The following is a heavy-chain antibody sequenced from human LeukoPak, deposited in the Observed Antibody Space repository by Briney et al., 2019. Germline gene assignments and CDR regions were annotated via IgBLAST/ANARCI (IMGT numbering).Heavy chain of an antibody. D-gene: IGHD3-22*01. V-gene: IGHV1-69*06. CDR1: GYTFTSYG. Sequence: GASVKVSCKASGYTFTSYGISWVRQAPGQGLEWMGGIIPIFGTANYAQKFQGRVTITADKSTSTAYMELSSLRSEDTAVYYCAREGYDSSGPHHYYYYYMDVWGKGTTVTVSS. J-gene: IGHJ6*03. CDR2: IIPIFGTA. CDR3: AREGYDSSGPHHYYYYYMDV.